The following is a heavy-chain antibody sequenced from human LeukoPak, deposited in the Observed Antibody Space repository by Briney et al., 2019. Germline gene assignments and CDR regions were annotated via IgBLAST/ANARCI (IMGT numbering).Heavy chain of an antibody. CDR3: AGRRGYGDYGWFDP. J-gene: IGHJ5*02. CDR2: IYTSGST. D-gene: IGHD4-17*01. CDR1: GGSISSYY. Sequence: SETLSLTCTVSGGSISSYYWSWIRQPPGKGLEWIGRIYTSGSTNYNPSLKSRVTLSVDTSKNQFSLKLSSVTAADTAVYYCAGRRGYGDYGWFDPWGQGTLVTVSS. V-gene: IGHV4-4*07.